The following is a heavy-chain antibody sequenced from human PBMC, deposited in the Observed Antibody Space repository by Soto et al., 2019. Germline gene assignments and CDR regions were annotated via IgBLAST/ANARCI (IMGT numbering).Heavy chain of an antibody. D-gene: IGHD2-15*01. CDR2: IYYSGST. Sequence: SETLSLTCTVSGGSISSGGYYWSWIRQHPGKGLEWIGYIYYSGSTYYNPSLKSRVTISVDTSKNQFSLKLSSVTAADTAVYYCERSYCSGGSCYPYQYYYGMDVWGQGTTVTVSS. CDR3: ERSYCSGGSCYPYQYYYGMDV. V-gene: IGHV4-31*03. CDR1: GGSISSGGYY. J-gene: IGHJ6*02.